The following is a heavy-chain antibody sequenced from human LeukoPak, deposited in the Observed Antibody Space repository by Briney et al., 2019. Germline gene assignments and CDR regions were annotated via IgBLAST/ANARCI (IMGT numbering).Heavy chain of an antibody. CDR1: GFTFSSYA. D-gene: IGHD3-3*01. CDR2: ISYDGSNK. CDR3: ARTYYDFWSGPQAFDW. Sequence: PGRSLRLSCAASGFTFSSYAMHWVRQAPGKGLEWVAVISYDGSNKYYADSVEGRFTISRDNSKNTLYLQMNSLRAEDTAVYYCARTYYDFWSGPQAFDWWGQGTLVTVSS. V-gene: IGHV3-30*01. J-gene: IGHJ4*02.